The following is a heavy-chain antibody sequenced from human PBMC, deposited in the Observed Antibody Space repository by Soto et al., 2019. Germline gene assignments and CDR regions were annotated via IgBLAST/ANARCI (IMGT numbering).Heavy chain of an antibody. D-gene: IGHD3-22*01. CDR3: ARDTGDSIGYYDGRDV. CDR2: IHYSGSS. Sequence: SETLSLTCTVSGGSISRYYWSWIRQPPGKGLEWIGFIHYSGSSNHNPSLKSRVTISVDTSKNQVSLKLSPFTAADTDVHYGARDTGDSIGYYDGRDVWGQGTTVTVSS. CDR1: GGSISRYY. V-gene: IGHV4-59*01. J-gene: IGHJ6*02.